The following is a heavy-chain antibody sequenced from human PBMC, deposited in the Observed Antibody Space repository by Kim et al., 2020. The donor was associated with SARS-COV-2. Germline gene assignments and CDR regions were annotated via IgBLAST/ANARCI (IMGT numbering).Heavy chain of an antibody. Sequence: GSLRLSCAASGFTFSSYWMSWVRQAPGKGLEWVANIKQDGSEKYYVDSVKGRFTISRDNAKNSLYLQMNSLRAEDTAVYYCARCPTWVVPAALEVRVCFDYWGQGTLVTVSS. CDR2: IKQDGSEK. J-gene: IGHJ4*02. CDR1: GFTFSSYW. CDR3: ARCPTWVVPAALEVRVCFDY. V-gene: IGHV3-7*03. D-gene: IGHD2-2*01.